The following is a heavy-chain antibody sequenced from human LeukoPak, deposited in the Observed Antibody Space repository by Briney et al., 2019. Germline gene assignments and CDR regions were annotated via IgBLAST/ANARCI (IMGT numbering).Heavy chain of an antibody. V-gene: IGHV3-23*01. CDR2: LSSAGSST. CDR3: ARGYTSGRVDY. Sequence: GGSLRLSCAASGFTFSDYPMTWVRQAPGKGLEWVSTLSSAGSSTYYADSVKGRLTISRDNSRDILYLQIDSLGAEDTAVYYCARGYTSGRVDYWGQGTLVTVSS. D-gene: IGHD6-25*01. J-gene: IGHJ4*02. CDR1: GFTFSDYP.